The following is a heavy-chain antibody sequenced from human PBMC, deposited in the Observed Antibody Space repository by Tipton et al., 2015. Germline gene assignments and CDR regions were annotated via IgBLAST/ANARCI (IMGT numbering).Heavy chain of an antibody. CDR2: MSGSGDST. D-gene: IGHD4-23*01. CDR3: ARARGRHGGLFDS. Sequence: SLRLSCAASGFTFSSYAMSWVRQAPGKGLEWVAVMSGSGDSTKYADSVKGRFSISRDNSKNTLYLQMNSLRAEDTAVYYCARARGRHGGLFDSWGQGTLVTVSS. J-gene: IGHJ4*02. V-gene: IGHV3-23*01. CDR1: GFTFSSYA.